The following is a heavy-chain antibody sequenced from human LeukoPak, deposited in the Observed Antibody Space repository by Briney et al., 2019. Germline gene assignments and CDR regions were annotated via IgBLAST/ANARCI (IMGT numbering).Heavy chain of an antibody. V-gene: IGHV4-30-2*01. CDR2: IYHSGST. CDR3: ARVEYYDSSPGWFDP. D-gene: IGHD3-22*01. J-gene: IGHJ5*02. Sequence: SETPSLTCAVSGGSISSGGYSWSWIRQPPGKGLEWIGYIYHSGSTYYNPSLKSRVTISVDRSKNQFSLKLSSVTAADTAVYYCARVEYYDSSPGWFDPWGQRTLVTVSS. CDR1: GGSISSGGYS.